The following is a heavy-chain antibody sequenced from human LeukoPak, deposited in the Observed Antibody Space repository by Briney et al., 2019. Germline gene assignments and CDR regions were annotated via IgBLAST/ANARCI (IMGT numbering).Heavy chain of an antibody. CDR3: ARHKEVGDYYYFDY. D-gene: IGHD2/OR15-2a*01. CDR1: GYTFTSYY. CDR2: INPSGGST. J-gene: IGHJ4*02. Sequence: ASVKVSCKASGYTFTSYYMHWVRQAPGQGLERMGIINPSGGSTSYTQKFQGRVTMTRDTSTTTVYMELSSLRSQGTAVYYCARHKEVGDYYYFDYWGQGTLVTVSS. V-gene: IGHV1-46*01.